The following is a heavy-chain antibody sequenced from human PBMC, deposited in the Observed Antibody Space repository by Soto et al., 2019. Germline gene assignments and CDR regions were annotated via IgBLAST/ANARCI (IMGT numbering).Heavy chain of an antibody. CDR2: IYYSGST. Sequence: ETLSLTCTGAGGSISSYYWSWIRQPPGKGLEWIGYIYYSGSTNYNPSLKSRVTISVDTSKNQFSLKLSSVTAADTAVYYCARIAYSSWPWYFDYWGQGTLVTVSS. CDR1: GGSISSYY. V-gene: IGHV4-59*01. CDR3: ARIAYSSWPWYFDY. J-gene: IGHJ4*02. D-gene: IGHD6-13*01.